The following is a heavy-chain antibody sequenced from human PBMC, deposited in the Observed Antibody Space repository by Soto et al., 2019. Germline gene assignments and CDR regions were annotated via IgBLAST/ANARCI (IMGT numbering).Heavy chain of an antibody. J-gene: IGHJ6*02. Sequence: PSETLSLTCTVSGGSISSGGYYWSWIRQYPGKGLEWIGYIYYSGSTYYNPSLKSRVTISVDTSKNQFSLKLSSVTAADTAVYYCARDLYGDYYYYGMDVWGQGTTVTVSS. CDR3: ARDLYGDYYYYGMDV. V-gene: IGHV4-31*03. CDR1: GGSISSGGYY. CDR2: IYYSGST. D-gene: IGHD4-17*01.